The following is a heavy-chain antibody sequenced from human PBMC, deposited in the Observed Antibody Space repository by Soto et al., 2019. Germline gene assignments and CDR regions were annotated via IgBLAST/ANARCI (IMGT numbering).Heavy chain of an antibody. V-gene: IGHV5-51*01. CDR3: ARHAYDFWSGHPNPRYYYGMDV. CDR1: GYSFTSYW. Sequence: LKISCKGSGYSFTSYWIGWVRQMPGKGLEWMGIIYPGDSDTRYSPSLQGQVTISVDKSISTAYLQWSSLKATDTAMYYCARHAYDFWSGHPNPRYYYGMDVWGQGTTVTVSS. CDR2: IYPGDSDT. J-gene: IGHJ6*02. D-gene: IGHD3-3*01.